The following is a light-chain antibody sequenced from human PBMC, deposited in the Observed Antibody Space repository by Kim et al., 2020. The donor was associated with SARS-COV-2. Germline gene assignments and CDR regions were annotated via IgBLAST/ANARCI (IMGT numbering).Light chain of an antibody. V-gene: IGLV3-19*01. CDR2: GKN. CDR3: NSRDSSGNHVV. J-gene: IGLJ2*01. CDR1: SLRSYY. Sequence: ALGQTVRITCQGGSLRSYYASWYKQKPGQAPVLVIYGKNNRPSGIADRFSGSSSGNTASLTITGAQAEDEADYYCNSRDSSGNHVVFGGGTKVTVL.